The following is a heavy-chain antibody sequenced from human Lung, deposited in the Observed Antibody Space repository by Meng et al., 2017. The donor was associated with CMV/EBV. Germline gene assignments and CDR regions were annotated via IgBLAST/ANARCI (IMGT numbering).Heavy chain of an antibody. V-gene: IGHV3-74*01. Sequence: SXAASGFTFSSYWMHWVRQAPGKGLVWVSRINSDGSSTSYADSVKGRFTISRGNAKNTLYLQMNSLRAEDTAVYYCARDKVRYYDFWSGYGGMDVXGQGXTVTVSS. CDR2: INSDGSST. CDR3: ARDKVRYYDFWSGYGGMDV. D-gene: IGHD3-3*01. CDR1: GFTFSSYW. J-gene: IGHJ6*02.